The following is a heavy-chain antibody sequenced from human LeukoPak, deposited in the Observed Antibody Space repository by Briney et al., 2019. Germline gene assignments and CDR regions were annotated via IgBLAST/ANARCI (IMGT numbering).Heavy chain of an antibody. CDR2: ISYDGSNK. J-gene: IGHJ4*02. V-gene: IGHV3-30*04. CDR3: AGMYSSGWYERGGFDY. Sequence: GGSLRLPCAASGFTFSSYAMHWVRQAPGKGLEWVAVISYDGSNKYYADSVKGRFTISRDNSKNTLYLQMNSLRAEDTAVYYCAGMYSSGWYERGGFDYWGQGTLVTVSS. D-gene: IGHD6-19*01. CDR1: GFTFSSYA.